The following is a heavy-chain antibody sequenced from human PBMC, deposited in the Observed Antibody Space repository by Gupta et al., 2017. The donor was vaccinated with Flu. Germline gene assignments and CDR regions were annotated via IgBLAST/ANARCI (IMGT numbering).Heavy chain of an antibody. J-gene: IGHJ4*02. CDR2: ISAGGEST. Sequence: MTGVGQAPGKELEWVSGISAGGESTYYADSVKGRFTISRDNSKNTLYLQMNSLRAEDTAVYFCATHQFYFDYWGQGTLLTVSS. CDR3: ATHQFYFDY. V-gene: IGHV3-23*01.